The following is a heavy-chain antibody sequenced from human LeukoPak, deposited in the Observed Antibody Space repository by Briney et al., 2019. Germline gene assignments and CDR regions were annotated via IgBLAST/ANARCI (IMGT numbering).Heavy chain of an antibody. Sequence: GGSLRLSCAASGNYWMHWVRQAPGKGLVWVSHINSDGSWTSYADSVKGRFTISKDNAKNTVYLQMNSLRAEDTAVYYCATDRGWRTSGYYLYYFEYWGQGTLVTYSS. CDR1: GNYW. D-gene: IGHD3-3*01. CDR3: ATDRGWRTSGYYLYYFEY. J-gene: IGHJ4*02. V-gene: IGHV3-74*01. CDR2: INSDGSWT.